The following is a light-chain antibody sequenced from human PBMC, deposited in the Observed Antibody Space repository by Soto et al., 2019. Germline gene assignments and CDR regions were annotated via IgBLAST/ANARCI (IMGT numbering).Light chain of an antibody. J-gene: IGKJ2*01. V-gene: IGKV3-15*01. Sequence: TVMTQSPATLSLSPGERASLSCRASQAIRSYLAWYQQKPGQAPRLLIYGASKRATGVPARFSGSGSGTDFTLTISSLKSEDFAVYYCQQYDNWPLYTFGQGTRLQI. CDR3: QQYDNWPLYT. CDR2: GAS. CDR1: QAIRSY.